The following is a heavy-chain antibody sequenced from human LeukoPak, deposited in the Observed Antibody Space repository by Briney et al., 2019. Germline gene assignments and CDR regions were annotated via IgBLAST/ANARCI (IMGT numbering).Heavy chain of an antibody. CDR2: VYNSGRT. Sequence: GGSLRLSCEASGFTVSDNYISWVRQAPGKGLEWVSIVYNSGRTYYADSVRGRFTISRDFSKNTVYLQINSLRVEDTAVYYSAGGDPIDYWGLGTLVTVSS. V-gene: IGHV3-53*01. J-gene: IGHJ4*02. CDR3: AGGDPIDY. D-gene: IGHD2-21*01. CDR1: GFTVSDNY.